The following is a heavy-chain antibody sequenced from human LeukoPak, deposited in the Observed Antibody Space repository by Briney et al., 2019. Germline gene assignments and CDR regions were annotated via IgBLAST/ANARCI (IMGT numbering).Heavy chain of an antibody. V-gene: IGHV4-31*03. D-gene: IGHD2-15*01. Sequence: SETLSLTCTVSGGSISSGGYYWSWLRQHPGKGLEWLGYIYYSGSTYYNPSLKSRVTISVDTSKNQFSLKLSSVTAADPAVYYCARVVYCSGGSCYRDAFDIWGQGTMVTVSS. CDR3: ARVVYCSGGSCYRDAFDI. CDR2: IYYSGST. CDR1: GGSISSGGYY. J-gene: IGHJ3*02.